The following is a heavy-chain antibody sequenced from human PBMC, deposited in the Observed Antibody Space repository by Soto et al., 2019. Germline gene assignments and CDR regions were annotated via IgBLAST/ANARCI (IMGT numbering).Heavy chain of an antibody. CDR2: MNPNSGNT. CDR3: ARGGGTNSGYDDDY. Sequence: QVQLVQSGAEVKKPGASVKVSCKASGYTFTSYDINWVRQATGQGLEWMGWMNPNSGNTGYAQKFQGRVTMTRNTXXXXXXXEXSSLRSEDTAVYYCARGGGTNSGYDDDYWGQGTLVTVSS. V-gene: IGHV1-8*01. CDR1: GYTFTSYD. D-gene: IGHD5-12*01. J-gene: IGHJ4*02.